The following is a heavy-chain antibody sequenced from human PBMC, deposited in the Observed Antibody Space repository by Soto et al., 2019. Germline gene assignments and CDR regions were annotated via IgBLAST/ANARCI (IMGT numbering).Heavy chain of an antibody. D-gene: IGHD3-22*01. J-gene: IGHJ4*02. CDR2: ISGSGGST. CDR3: ADSHYYDSSGYYYPGPY. CDR1: GFTFSSYA. Sequence: GGSLRLSCAASGFTFSSYAMSWVRQAPGKGLEWVSAISGSGGSTYYADSVKGRFTISRDNSKNTLYLQMNSLRAEDTAVYYCADSHYYDSSGYYYPGPYWGQGTLVTVSS. V-gene: IGHV3-23*01.